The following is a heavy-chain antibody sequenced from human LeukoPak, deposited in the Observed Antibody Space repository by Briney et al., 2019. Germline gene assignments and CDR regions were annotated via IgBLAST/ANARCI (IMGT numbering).Heavy chain of an antibody. J-gene: IGHJ4*02. CDR1: GFTFSSYA. D-gene: IGHD6-19*01. Sequence: PGGSLRLSCAASGFTFSSYALSWVRQAPGTGLERVSVMSGNGGSTYYADSVKGRFAISRDNSKNTLYLQMNSLRAEDAAVYYCARSLIRSTGWYDYWGQGTLVTVSS. CDR2: MSGNGGST. V-gene: IGHV3-23*01. CDR3: ARSLIRSTGWYDY.